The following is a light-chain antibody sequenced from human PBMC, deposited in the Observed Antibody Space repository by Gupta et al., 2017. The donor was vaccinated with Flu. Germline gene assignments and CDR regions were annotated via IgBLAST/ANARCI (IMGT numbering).Light chain of an antibody. CDR3: SYYTSGTATVV. CDR1: SGDVSGSHS. J-gene: IGLJ1*01. Sequence: ALTQPASVSGSPGQSITISCTGASGDVSGSHSVSWYQHHPGKAPKLRMDDVIYRPSGVSSRFSCSKSDKTASPTITVLQAEDEAEDYCSYYTSGTATVVFGPGTKVTVL. V-gene: IGLV2-14*03. CDR2: DVI.